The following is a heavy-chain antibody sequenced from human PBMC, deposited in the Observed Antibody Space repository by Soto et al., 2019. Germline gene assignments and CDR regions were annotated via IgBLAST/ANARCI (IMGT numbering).Heavy chain of an antibody. V-gene: IGHV1-18*01. J-gene: IGHJ6*02. CDR2: ISAYNGST. Sequence: ASVKFSCKASGYTFTSYGISWVRQAPGQVLEWMVWISAYNGSTKYXXKVQGRVXXTADRATSTAXMELRXLRSDDTAVYYCARRAPPLDVWAQGTTVTVSS. CDR3: ARRAPPLDV. CDR1: GYTFTSYG.